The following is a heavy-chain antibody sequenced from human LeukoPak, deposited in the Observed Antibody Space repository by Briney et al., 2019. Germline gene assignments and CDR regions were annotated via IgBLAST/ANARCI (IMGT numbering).Heavy chain of an antibody. V-gene: IGHV3-7*01. CDR2: IKQDGSEK. CDR3: ARDRLGFWSGYQPFDY. CDR1: GFTFSSYW. J-gene: IGHJ4*02. D-gene: IGHD3-3*01. Sequence: PGGSLRLSCAASGFTFSSYWMSWVRQAPGKGLEWVANIKQDGSEKYYVDSVKGRFTISRDNAKNSLYLQMNSLRAEDTAVYYCARDRLGFWSGYQPFDYWGQGTLVTVSS.